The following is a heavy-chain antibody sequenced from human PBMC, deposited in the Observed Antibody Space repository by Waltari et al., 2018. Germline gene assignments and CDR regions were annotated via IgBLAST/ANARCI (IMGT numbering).Heavy chain of an antibody. CDR2: IIPIFGTA. J-gene: IGHJ6*02. D-gene: IGHD2-15*01. CDR3: ARVIGIVVVVAATDYGMDV. V-gene: IGHV1-69*12. Sequence: QVQLVQSGAEVKKPGSSVKVSCKASGGTFSSYAISWVRQAPGQGLEWMGGIIPIFGTAKYAQKFQGRVTITADESTSTAYMELSSLRSEDTAVYYCARVIGIVVVVAATDYGMDVWGQGTTVTVSS. CDR1: GGTFSSYA.